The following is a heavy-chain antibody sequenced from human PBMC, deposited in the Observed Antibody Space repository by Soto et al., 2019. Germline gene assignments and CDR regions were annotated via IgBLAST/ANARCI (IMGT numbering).Heavy chain of an antibody. CDR2: MDPSDSQT. D-gene: IGHD3-22*01. CDR1: GYSFARYC. V-gene: IGHV5-10-1*01. CDR3: ARQRYESDRGPTSQYDFDS. Sequence: GESLKTHCRSPGYSFARYCITWQRQMPRKGLGWMGRMDPSDSQTYYSQSFRGPVTFSAAKSITTVFLQLGGLRGSGTALYYCARQRYESDRGPTSQYDFDSRGQGTLVPVSS. J-gene: IGHJ4*02.